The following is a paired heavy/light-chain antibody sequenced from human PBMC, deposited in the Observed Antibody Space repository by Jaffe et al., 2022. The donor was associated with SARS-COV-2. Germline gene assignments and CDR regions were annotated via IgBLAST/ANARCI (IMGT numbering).Light chain of an antibody. CDR1: QSVLYNSDKKNY. J-gene: IGKJ5*01. CDR3: QHYYNSPIT. CDR2: WAS. Sequence: DIVMTQSPDSLAVSLGERATINCKTSQSVLYNSDKKNYLNWYQQKPGQPPKLLIYWASTRESGVPDRFSGSGSGTDFTLTVSSLQAEDVAVYYCQHYYNSPITFGQGTRLEI. V-gene: IGKV4-1*01.
Heavy chain of an antibody. V-gene: IGHV4-61*02. D-gene: IGHD1-26*01. Sequence: QVQLQESGPGLLKPSQTLSLTCTVSGGSISSGNYYWSWIRQPAGKGLEWIGRISTSGSTSYNPSLKSRVTISMDTSKNHFSLTLSSVTAADTAIYFCGRGINGYSIFDSWGQGTLVTVSS. J-gene: IGHJ4*02. CDR2: ISTSGST. CDR1: GGSISSGNYY. CDR3: GRGINGYSIFDS.